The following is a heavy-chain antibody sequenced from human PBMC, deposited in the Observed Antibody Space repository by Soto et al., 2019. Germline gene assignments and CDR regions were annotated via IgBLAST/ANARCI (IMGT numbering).Heavy chain of an antibody. CDR1: GYSISSGHS. J-gene: IGHJ6*02. V-gene: IGHV4-38-2*01. CDR2: IFHTGST. CDR3: AALPRLDGMGV. D-gene: IGHD6-25*01. Sequence: SETLSLTCAVSGYSISSGHSWGWIRQPPGKGLEWIGSIFHTGSTYYNPSLKSRVTLSVDTSKNQFSLKLSSVTAADTAVYFCAALPRLDGMGVWGQGTTVTVSS.